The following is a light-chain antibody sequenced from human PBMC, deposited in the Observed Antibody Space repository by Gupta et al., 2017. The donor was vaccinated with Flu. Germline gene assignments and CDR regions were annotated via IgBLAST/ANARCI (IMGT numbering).Light chain of an antibody. CDR2: GDN. CDR3: QSYDTSLSALV. CDR1: NSNVGAGFD. Sequence: QSVLTQPPSVSGAPGQRVTISCTGSNSNVGAGFDVHWYQQLPGTAPKLLISGDNNRPSGVPDRFSGSKSGTSASLAVIGLQADDEADYYCQSYDTSLSALVFGGGTKLTVL. V-gene: IGLV1-40*01. J-gene: IGLJ2*01.